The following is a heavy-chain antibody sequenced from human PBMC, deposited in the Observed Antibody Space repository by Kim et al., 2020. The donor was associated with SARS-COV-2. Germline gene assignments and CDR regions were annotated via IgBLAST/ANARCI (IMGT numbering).Heavy chain of an antibody. CDR2: IYYSGST. CDR3: AREDIVVVPAATSNWFDP. Sequence: SETLSLTCTVSGGSISSSSYYWGWISQPPGKGLEWIGRIYYSGSTYYNPSLKSRVTISVDTSKNQFSLKLSSVTAADTAVYYCAREDIVVVPAATSNWFDPWGQGTLVTVSS. V-gene: IGHV4-39*07. CDR1: GGSISSSSYY. J-gene: IGHJ5*02. D-gene: IGHD2-2*01.